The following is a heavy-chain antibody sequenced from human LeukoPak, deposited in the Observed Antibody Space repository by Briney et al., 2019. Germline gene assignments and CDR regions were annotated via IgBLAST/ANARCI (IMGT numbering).Heavy chain of an antibody. D-gene: IGHD2-2*02. CDR1: GYTFTDYY. Sequence: ASVKVSCKASGYTFTDYYMHWVRQAPGQGLEWMGWINPHSGGTDHAQKFQGRVTMTRDTSISTAYMELSRLRSDDTAVYYCARDLRRSNVVVPAAIPYWGQGTLVTVSS. CDR3: ARDLRRSNVVVPAAIPY. V-gene: IGHV1-2*02. CDR2: INPHSGGT. J-gene: IGHJ4*02.